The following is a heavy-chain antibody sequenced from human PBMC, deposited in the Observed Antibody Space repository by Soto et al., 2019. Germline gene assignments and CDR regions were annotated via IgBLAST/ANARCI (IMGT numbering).Heavy chain of an antibody. V-gene: IGHV1-69*02. CDR1: GDTFNFYS. CDR3: ASSYGSGYRAFDY. J-gene: IGHJ4*02. D-gene: IGHD3-10*01. Sequence: QVQLVQSGAEVKRPGSSVKVSCKASGDTFNFYSINWVRQAPGLGLEWMGRVNPIVSMSNYAKKFQVRVTMTADKSTSTAYMELSSLRSDDTAIYYCASSYGSGYRAFDYWGQGALVTVSS. CDR2: VNPIVSMS.